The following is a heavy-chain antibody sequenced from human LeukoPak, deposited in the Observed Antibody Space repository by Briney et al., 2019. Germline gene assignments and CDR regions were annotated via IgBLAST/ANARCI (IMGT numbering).Heavy chain of an antibody. Sequence: GESLRLSCAASGFTVSNNHMTWVRQAPGRGLEWVSVLYSGGATYYADSVKGRFTISRHNSENTLYLQMNNLRPEDMAVYFCARHYYDAKAFDVWGQGTMVTVSS. CDR3: ARHYYDAKAFDV. D-gene: IGHD3-22*01. J-gene: IGHJ3*01. CDR1: GFTVSNNH. CDR2: LYSGGAT. V-gene: IGHV3-53*04.